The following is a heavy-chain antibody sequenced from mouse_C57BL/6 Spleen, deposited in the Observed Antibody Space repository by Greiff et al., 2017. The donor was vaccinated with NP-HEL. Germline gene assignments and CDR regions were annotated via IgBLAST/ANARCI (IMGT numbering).Heavy chain of an antibody. CDR3: ARWDTTVVEDWYFDV. J-gene: IGHJ1*03. CDR1: GYTFTSYW. D-gene: IGHD1-1*01. Sequence: QVQLQQPGAELVKPGASVKLSCKASGYTFTSYWMQWVKQRPGQGLEWIGEIDPSDSYTNYNQKFKGKATLTVDTSSSTAYMQLSSLTSEDSAVYYCARWDTTVVEDWYFDVWGTGTTVTVSS. CDR2: IDPSDSYT. V-gene: IGHV1-50*01.